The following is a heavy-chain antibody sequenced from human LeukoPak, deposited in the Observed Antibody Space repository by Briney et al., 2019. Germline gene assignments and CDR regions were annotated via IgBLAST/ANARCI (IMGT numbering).Heavy chain of an antibody. CDR3: ARFVVVPAGRWFDP. CDR2: VSYSGST. CDR1: GGSVSSGSYY. D-gene: IGHD2-2*01. V-gene: IGHV4-61*01. J-gene: IGHJ5*02. Sequence: SETLSLTCTVSGGSVSSGSYYWSWIRQPPGKGLEWIAYVSYSGSTNYNPSLKSRVTISVDTSKNQFSLKLISVTTADTAVYYCARFVVVPAGRWFDPWGQGTLVTVPP.